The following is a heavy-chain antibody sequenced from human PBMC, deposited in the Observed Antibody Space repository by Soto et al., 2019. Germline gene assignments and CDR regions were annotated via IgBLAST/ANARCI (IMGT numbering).Heavy chain of an antibody. CDR1: GDSVSSNSAA. V-gene: IGHV6-1*01. CDR3: ARSGIAVAGNWYYYYGMDV. D-gene: IGHD6-19*01. CDR2: TYYRSKWYN. J-gene: IGHJ6*02. Sequence: PSQTLSLTCAISGDSVSSNSAAWNWIRQSPSRGLEWLGRTYYRSKWYNDYAVSVKSRITINPDTSKNQFSLQLNSVTPEDTAVYYCARSGIAVAGNWYYYYGMDVWGQGTTVTVSS.